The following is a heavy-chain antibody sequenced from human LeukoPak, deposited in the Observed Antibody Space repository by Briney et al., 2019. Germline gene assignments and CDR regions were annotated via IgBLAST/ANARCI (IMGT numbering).Heavy chain of an antibody. V-gene: IGHV4-61*02. CDR2: IYTSGST. Sequence: PSETLSLTCTDSGGSISSGSYYWGWIRQPAGKGLEWIGRIYTSGSTNYNPSLKSRVTISVDTSKNQFSLKLSSVTAADTAVYYCARSPGASGVDYWGQGTLVTVSS. CDR3: ARSPGASGVDY. D-gene: IGHD1-26*01. J-gene: IGHJ4*02. CDR1: GGSISSGSYY.